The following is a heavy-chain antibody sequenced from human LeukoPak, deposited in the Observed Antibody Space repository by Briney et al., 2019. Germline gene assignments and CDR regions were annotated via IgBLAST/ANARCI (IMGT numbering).Heavy chain of an antibody. Sequence: GASVKVSCKASGYTFTSYGISWVRQAPGQGLEWMGWISAYNGNINYAQKLQGRVTMTTDTSTSTAYMELRSLRSDDTAVYYCARYSSGWYGYYFDYWGQGTLVTVSS. CDR2: ISAYNGNI. V-gene: IGHV1-18*04. J-gene: IGHJ4*02. CDR1: GYTFTSYG. D-gene: IGHD6-19*01. CDR3: ARYSSGWYGYYFDY.